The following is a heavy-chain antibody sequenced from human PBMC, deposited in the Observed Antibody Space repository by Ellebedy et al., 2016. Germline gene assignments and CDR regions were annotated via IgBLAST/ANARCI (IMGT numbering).Heavy chain of an antibody. D-gene: IGHD3-10*01. CDR2: IYSGGST. CDR3: ARDAPLWFGELMNWFDP. Sequence: GESLKISXAASGFTVSSNYMSWVRQAPGKGLEWVSVIYSGGSTYYADSVKGRFTISRDNSKNTLYLQMNSLRAEDTAVYYCARDAPLWFGELMNWFDPWGQGTLVTVSS. J-gene: IGHJ5*02. V-gene: IGHV3-53*01. CDR1: GFTVSSNY.